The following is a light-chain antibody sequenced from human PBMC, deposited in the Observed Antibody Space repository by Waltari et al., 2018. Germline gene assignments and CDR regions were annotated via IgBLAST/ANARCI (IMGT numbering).Light chain of an antibody. J-gene: IGKJ2*03. CDR1: QRTSSY. V-gene: IGKV1-39*01. CDR3: QQSYRDVGFR. CDR2: STS. Sequence: DIQMTQSPSSLSASVGDRVTIPCRAAQRTSSYLNWYQVKPGKAPKLLIYSTSTLQNGVPSRFSGSGAGTQFTLTISGLQPEDFATYYCQQSYRDVGFRFGQGTKL.